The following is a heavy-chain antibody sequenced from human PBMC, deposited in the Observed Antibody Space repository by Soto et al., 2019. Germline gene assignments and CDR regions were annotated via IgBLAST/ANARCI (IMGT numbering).Heavy chain of an antibody. J-gene: IGHJ1*01. CDR3: AKDYGHYRDFQH. V-gene: IGHV1-69*02. Sequence: QVQLVQSGAEVKKPGSSVKVSCKASGGTFSSYTISWVRQAPGQGLEWMGRIIPILGIANYAQKFQGRVTITADKSTSTAYMELSSLRSEDKALYYCAKDYGHYRDFQHWGQGTLVNVS. D-gene: IGHD4-17*01. CDR2: IIPILGIA. CDR1: GGTFSSYT.